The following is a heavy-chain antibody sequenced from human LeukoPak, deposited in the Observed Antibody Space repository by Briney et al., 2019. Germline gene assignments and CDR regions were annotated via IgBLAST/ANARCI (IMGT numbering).Heavy chain of an antibody. CDR2: ISGSGGST. Sequence: GGSLRLSCAASGFTFSSYAMSWARQAPGKGLEWVSGISGSGGSTHYADPVKGRFTISRDNSKNTLYLQMNSLGGEDTAEYYCAKDLPSNIVGASYYFDYWGQGILVTVSS. V-gene: IGHV3-23*01. CDR1: GFTFSSYA. CDR3: AKDLPSNIVGASYYFDY. D-gene: IGHD1-26*01. J-gene: IGHJ4*02.